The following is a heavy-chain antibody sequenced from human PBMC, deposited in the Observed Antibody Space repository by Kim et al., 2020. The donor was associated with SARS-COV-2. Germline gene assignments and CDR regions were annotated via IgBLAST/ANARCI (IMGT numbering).Heavy chain of an antibody. D-gene: IGHD4-17*01. V-gene: IGHV3-23*01. Sequence: GGSLRLSCAASGFTFSNYAMGWVRQAPGKGLEWVSDIATSGRNTYYADTVKGRFTISRDNSKDTLYLQMNSLRAEDTAIYYCTRGLCEGHPYGDPRDYWGQGTLVTVSS. CDR3: TRGLCEGHPYGDPRDY. J-gene: IGHJ4*02. CDR1: GFTFSNYA. CDR2: IATSGRNT.